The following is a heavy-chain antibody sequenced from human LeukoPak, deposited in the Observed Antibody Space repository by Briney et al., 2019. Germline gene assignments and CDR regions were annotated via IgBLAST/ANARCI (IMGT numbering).Heavy chain of an antibody. J-gene: IGHJ4*02. D-gene: IGHD2-21*02. CDR2: TRNKANSYTT. CDR1: GFTFSDCY. CDR3: ARVCSGGDCYPGFDY. Sequence: QPGGSLRLSCAASGFTFSDCYMNWIRQAPGKGLEWVGRTRNKANSYTTEYAASVKGRFTISRDDSRNSLYLQMNSLKTEDTAVYYCARVCSGGDCYPGFDYWGQGTLVTVSS. V-gene: IGHV3-72*01.